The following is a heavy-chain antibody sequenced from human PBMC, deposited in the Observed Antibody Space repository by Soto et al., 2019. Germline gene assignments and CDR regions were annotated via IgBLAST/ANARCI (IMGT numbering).Heavy chain of an antibody. CDR3: ARGYCSSTSCYTGFDY. Sequence: ASVKVSCKASGYTFTGYYMHWVRQAPGQGLEWMGWINPNSGGTNYAQKFQGWVTMTRDTSISTAYMELSRLISDDTAVYYCARGYCSSTSCYTGFDYWGQGTLVTVSS. D-gene: IGHD2-2*02. CDR2: INPNSGGT. CDR1: GYTFTGYY. V-gene: IGHV1-2*04. J-gene: IGHJ4*02.